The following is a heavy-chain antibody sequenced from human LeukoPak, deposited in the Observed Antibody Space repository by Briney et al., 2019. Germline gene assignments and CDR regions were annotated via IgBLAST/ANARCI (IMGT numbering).Heavy chain of an antibody. Sequence: GGTLRLSSAASGFTFSSYGMSWVRQAPGKGLEWGSAISGSGGSTSYADSVKGRFTISRDNSKNTLYLQTNSLSAEDTAIYYCAKLLTNGRYHDYWGQGTLVTVSS. CDR3: AKLLTNGRYHDY. V-gene: IGHV3-23*01. D-gene: IGHD6-19*01. CDR1: GFTFSSYG. J-gene: IGHJ4*02. CDR2: ISGSGGST.